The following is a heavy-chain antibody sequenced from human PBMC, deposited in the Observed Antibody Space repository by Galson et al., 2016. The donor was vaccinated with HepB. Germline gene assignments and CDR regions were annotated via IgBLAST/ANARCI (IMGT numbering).Heavy chain of an antibody. Sequence: SLRLSCAASGFTFSSYAMSWVRQAPGKGLKWVSTITGSGGWIKYADSVKGRLITSRDNSKNTLYLQLNSLRAEDTAVYYCAKDGGYCSDATCYYRNSWGQGTLVTVSS. D-gene: IGHD2-15*01. CDR3: AKDGGYCSDATCYYRNS. CDR1: GFTFSSYA. V-gene: IGHV3-23*01. J-gene: IGHJ4*02. CDR2: ITGSGGWI.